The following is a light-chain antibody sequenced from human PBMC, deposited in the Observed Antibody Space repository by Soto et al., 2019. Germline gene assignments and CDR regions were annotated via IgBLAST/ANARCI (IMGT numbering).Light chain of an antibody. V-gene: IGLV1-44*01. J-gene: IGLJ2*01. CDR1: SSNIGSNA. CDR2: SNN. Sequence: QSVLTQPPSASGTPGQRVTISCSGSSSNIGSNAVTWYHQLPGTAPTLLIYSNNRRPSGVPDRFSGSKSGTSASLASSGLQSGDESDYYCAAWDDSLSGVVFGGGTKLTVL. CDR3: AAWDDSLSGVV.